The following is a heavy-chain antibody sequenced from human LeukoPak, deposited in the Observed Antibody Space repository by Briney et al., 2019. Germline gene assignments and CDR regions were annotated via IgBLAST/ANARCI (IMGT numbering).Heavy chain of an antibody. J-gene: IGHJ4*02. V-gene: IGHV1-69*13. CDR1: GGTFSSYA. CDR3: ARRAKTERGHSYGLDY. CDR2: IIPIFGTA. Sequence: SVKVSCKASGGTFSSYAISWVRQAPGQGLEWMGGIIPIFGTANYAQKFQGRVTITADESTSTAYMELSSLRSEDTAVYYCARRAKTERGHSYGLDYWGQGTLVTVSP. D-gene: IGHD5-18*01.